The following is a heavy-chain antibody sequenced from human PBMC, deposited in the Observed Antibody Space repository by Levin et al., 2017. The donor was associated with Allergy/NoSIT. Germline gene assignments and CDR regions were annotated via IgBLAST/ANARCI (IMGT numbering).Heavy chain of an antibody. CDR3: ARLPEPRAQGAHYYYYYGMDV. J-gene: IGHJ6*02. CDR2: IIPIFGTA. CDR1: GGTFSSYA. D-gene: IGHD1-14*01. Sequence: KISCKASGGTFSSYAISWVRQAPGQGLEWMGGIIPIFGTANYAQKFQGRVTITADESTSTAYMELSSLRSEDTAVYYCARLPEPRAQGAHYYYYYGMDVWGQGTTVTVSS. V-gene: IGHV1-69*01.